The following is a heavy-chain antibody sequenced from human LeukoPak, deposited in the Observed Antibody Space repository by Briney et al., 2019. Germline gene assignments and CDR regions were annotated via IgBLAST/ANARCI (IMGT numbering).Heavy chain of an antibody. V-gene: IGHV3-23*01. CDR1: GFTFINYG. D-gene: IGHD2-15*01. CDR3: AKGGHCSGGSCYSSLDS. J-gene: IGHJ4*02. CDR2: ITGSDTK. Sequence: GGSLRLSCAASGFTFINYGMNWVRQAPGKGLEWVSLITGSDTKYYADSVKGRFSISRDNSKNTLYLQMTSLIAEDTALYYCAKGGHCSGGSCYSSLDSWGQGTLVTVSS.